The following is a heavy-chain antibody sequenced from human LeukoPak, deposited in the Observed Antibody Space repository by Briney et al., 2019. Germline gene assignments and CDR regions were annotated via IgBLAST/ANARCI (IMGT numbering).Heavy chain of an antibody. Sequence: SETLSLTCAVSGGSISTSTWWPWVRQSPGKGLEWIGYIYYSGSTNYNPSLKSRVTISVDTSKNQFSLKLSSVTAADTAVYYCARDYGYFDYWGQGTLVTVSS. CDR2: IYYSGST. J-gene: IGHJ4*02. CDR3: ARDYGYFDY. V-gene: IGHV4-4*02. D-gene: IGHD3-10*01. CDR1: GGSISTSTW.